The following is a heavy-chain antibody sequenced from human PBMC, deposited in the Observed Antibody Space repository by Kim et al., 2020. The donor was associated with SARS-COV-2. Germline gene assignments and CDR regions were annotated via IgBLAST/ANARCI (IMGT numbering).Heavy chain of an antibody. D-gene: IGHD2-21*02. CDR3: AKDRVTPLYYYYYGMDV. J-gene: IGHJ6*02. CDR1: GFTFSSYA. Sequence: GGSLRLSCAASGFTFSSYAMSWVRQAPGKGLEWVSAISGSGGSKYYAASVKGRFTISRDNSKNTLYLQMNSLSAEDTAVYYWAKDRVTPLYYYYYGMDVWGQGTTVTVSS. V-gene: IGHV3-23*01. CDR2: ISGSGGSK.